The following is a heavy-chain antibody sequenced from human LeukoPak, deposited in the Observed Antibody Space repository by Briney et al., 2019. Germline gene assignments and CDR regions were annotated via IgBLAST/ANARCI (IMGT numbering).Heavy chain of an antibody. J-gene: IGHJ5*02. V-gene: IGHV4-59*08. CDR1: GGSINNYY. CDR2: IYYSGST. Sequence: SETLSLTCTVSGGSINNYYWSWIRQPPGKGLERIGYIYYSGSTNYNPSLKSRVTISIDTSKNQVSLKLTSVTAADTAVYYCARLTVGATKWFDPWGQGTLVTVSS. CDR3: ARLTVGATKWFDP. D-gene: IGHD1-26*01.